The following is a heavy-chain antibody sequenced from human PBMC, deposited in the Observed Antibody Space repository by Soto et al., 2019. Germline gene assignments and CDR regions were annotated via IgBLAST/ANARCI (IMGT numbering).Heavy chain of an antibody. D-gene: IGHD6-13*01. CDR2: THYSGST. Sequence: SGTLSLTCTVSGYSITSTSYYWGWIRQPSGKGLEWIGCTHYSGSTYYNPSLRSRVTSSVDTSKNQFSLKVSSVTAADTAVYYCARRLFSSTWPSYFDYWGEGTLVTVSS. CDR1: GYSITSTSYY. V-gene: IGHV4-39*01. CDR3: ARRLFSSTWPSYFDY. J-gene: IGHJ4*02.